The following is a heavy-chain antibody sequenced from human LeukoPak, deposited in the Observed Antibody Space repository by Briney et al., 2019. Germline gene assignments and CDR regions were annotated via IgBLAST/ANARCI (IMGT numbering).Heavy chain of an antibody. Sequence: KPSETLSLTCTVSGGSISSYYWSWIRQPAGKGLEWIGRIYTSGSTNYNPSLKSRVTMSVDTSKNQFSLKLSSVTAADTAVYYCARDSSGYDYSFDAFDIWGQGTMVTVSS. D-gene: IGHD5-12*01. J-gene: IGHJ3*02. CDR2: IYTSGST. CDR1: GGSISSYY. CDR3: ARDSSGYDYSFDAFDI. V-gene: IGHV4-4*07.